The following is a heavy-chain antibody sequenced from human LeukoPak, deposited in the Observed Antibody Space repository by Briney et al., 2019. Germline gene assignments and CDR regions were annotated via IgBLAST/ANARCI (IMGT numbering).Heavy chain of an antibody. CDR1: GYSFSGHG. Sequence: ASVKVSCKASGYSFSGHGITWVRQAPGQGLEWMGWISAYNGNTKYAQNLQGRVTMTTDISTSTAYMELRSLRSDDTAVYYCANHKYCSSTSCYSFAIWGQGTMVTVSS. J-gene: IGHJ3*02. CDR3: ANHKYCSSTSCYSFAI. V-gene: IGHV1-18*01. CDR2: ISAYNGNT. D-gene: IGHD2-2*01.